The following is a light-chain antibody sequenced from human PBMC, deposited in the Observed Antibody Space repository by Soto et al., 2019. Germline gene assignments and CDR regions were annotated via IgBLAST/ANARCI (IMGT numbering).Light chain of an antibody. CDR3: QQYYSTPWT. CDR2: WAS. CDR1: QSVLYSSNNKNY. Sequence: DIVMTQSPDSLAVSLGERATINCKSSQSVLYSSNNKNYLAWYQQKPGQPPQLLIYWASTRESVVPDRFSGSGSVTDFTLTIISLQAEDVAVYYCQQYYSTPWTFGQGTKVEIK. V-gene: IGKV4-1*01. J-gene: IGKJ1*01.